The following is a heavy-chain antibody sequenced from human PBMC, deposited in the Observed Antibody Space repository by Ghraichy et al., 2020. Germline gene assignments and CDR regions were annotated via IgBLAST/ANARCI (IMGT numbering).Heavy chain of an antibody. CDR2: IYTSGST. V-gene: IGHV4-4*07. Sequence: SETLSLTCTVSGGSISSYYWSWIRQPAGKGLEWIGRIYTSGSTNYNPSLKSRVTMSVDTSKNQFSLKLSSVTAADTAVYYCARDASRPTSQKKENWFDPWGQGTLVTVSS. J-gene: IGHJ5*02. CDR1: GGSISSYY. D-gene: IGHD1-26*01. CDR3: ARDASRPTSQKKENWFDP.